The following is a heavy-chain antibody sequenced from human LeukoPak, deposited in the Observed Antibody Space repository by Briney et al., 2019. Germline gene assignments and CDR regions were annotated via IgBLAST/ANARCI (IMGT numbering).Heavy chain of an antibody. J-gene: IGHJ4*02. CDR3: ARESGYSSSWTRFDY. Sequence: SQTLSLTCTVSGDSISSGGYYWSWIRQHPGKGLEWIGYIYYSGSTYYNPSLKSRVTISVDTSKNQFSLKLSSVTAADTAVYYCARESGYSSSWTRFDYWGQGTLVTVSS. D-gene: IGHD6-13*01. CDR2: IYYSGST. V-gene: IGHV4-31*03. CDR1: GDSISSGGYY.